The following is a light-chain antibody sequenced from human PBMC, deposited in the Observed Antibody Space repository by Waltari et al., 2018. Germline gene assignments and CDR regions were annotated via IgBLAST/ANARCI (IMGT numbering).Light chain of an antibody. CDR2: GAS. J-gene: IGKJ3*01. V-gene: IGKV1-39*01. CDR3: QQSDRTPRLFT. CDR1: QTSRSY. Sequence: DIQMTPSPSSLSASVGDRVTITCRASQTSRSYLNWYQQKPGKAPKLLIYGASILQSGVPSRFSGSGSGTDFTLTISSLQPEDFATYFCQQSDRTPRLFTFGPGTKVDVK.